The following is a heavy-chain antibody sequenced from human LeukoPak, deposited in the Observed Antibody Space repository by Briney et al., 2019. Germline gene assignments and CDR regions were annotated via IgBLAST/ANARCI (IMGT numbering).Heavy chain of an antibody. J-gene: IGHJ6*02. V-gene: IGHV4-59*12. D-gene: IGHD1-1*01. Sequence: SETLSLTCSVSGGSISNYYWTWIRQPPGKGLEWIGYRNTNYNPSLKSRVTISLGTSKNQLSLKLTSVTAADTAVYYCARCSRGTSVGMDVWGQGTTVTVSS. CDR3: ARCSRGTSVGMDV. CDR2: RNT. CDR1: GGSISNYY.